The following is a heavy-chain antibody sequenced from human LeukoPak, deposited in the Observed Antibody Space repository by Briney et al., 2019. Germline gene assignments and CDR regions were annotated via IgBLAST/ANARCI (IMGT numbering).Heavy chain of an antibody. J-gene: IGHJ5*02. V-gene: IGHV3-30*02. D-gene: IGHD7-27*01. Sequence: GGSLRLSCAASGFTFSSYGMHWVRQAPGKGLEWVAFIRYDGSNKYCADSVKGRFTISRDNSKNTLYLQMNSLRAEDTAVYYCAKDFNWEFDPWGQGTLVTVSS. CDR1: GFTFSSYG. CDR2: IRYDGSNK. CDR3: AKDFNWEFDP.